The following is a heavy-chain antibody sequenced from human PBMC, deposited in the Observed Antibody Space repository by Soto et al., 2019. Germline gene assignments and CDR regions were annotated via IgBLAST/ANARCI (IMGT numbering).Heavy chain of an antibody. V-gene: IGHV1-18*04. CDR3: ARDGGGIADV. D-gene: IGHD2-21*01. J-gene: IGHJ6*02. Sequence: QAQLEQSGDEVKKPGASVKVSCKASGYSFAGYNITWVRQVRGQGLEWMGCIRPSNGDTDYAQKFQGRGTMTTDTSTRTAYMELRSVTSDDTAMYFCARDGGGIADVWGPGTTVTVS. CDR1: GYSFAGYN. CDR2: IRPSNGDT.